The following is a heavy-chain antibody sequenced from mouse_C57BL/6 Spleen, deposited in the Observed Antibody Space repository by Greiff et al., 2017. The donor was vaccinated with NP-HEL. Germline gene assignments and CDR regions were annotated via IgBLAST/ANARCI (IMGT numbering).Heavy chain of an antibody. CDR2: IWWDDDK. CDR3: ARIGHYEGFAY. Sequence: VTLKESGPGILQPSQTLSLTCSFSGFSLSTFGMGVGWIRQPSGKGLEWLAHIWWDDDKYYNPALKSRLTISKDTSKNQVCLKIANVDTADTATYYCARIGHYEGFAYWGQGTLVTVSA. J-gene: IGHJ3*01. V-gene: IGHV8-8*01. D-gene: IGHD2-4*01. CDR1: GFSLSTFGMG.